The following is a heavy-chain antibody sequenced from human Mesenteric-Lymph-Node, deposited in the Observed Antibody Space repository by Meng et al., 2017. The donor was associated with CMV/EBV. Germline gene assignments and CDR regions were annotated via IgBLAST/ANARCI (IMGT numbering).Heavy chain of an antibody. CDR3: ARTATRYINDY. CDR1: GGSFSGYY. V-gene: IGHV4-59*01. D-gene: IGHD1-1*01. CDR2: IYYSGST. Sequence: SETLSLTCAVYGGSFSGYYWSWIRQPPGKGLEWIGYIYYSGSTNYNPSLKSRVTISVDTSKNQFSLKLSSVTAADTAVYYCARTATRYINDYWGQGTLVTVSS. J-gene: IGHJ4*02.